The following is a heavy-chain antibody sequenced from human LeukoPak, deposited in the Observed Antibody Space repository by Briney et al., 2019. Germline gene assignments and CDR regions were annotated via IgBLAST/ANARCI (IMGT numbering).Heavy chain of an antibody. V-gene: IGHV3-48*03. D-gene: IGHD1-26*01. CDR2: IHDGGKTT. CDR3: ARDRRSGDDAFDI. CDR1: GFTFSSFE. Sequence: PGGSLRLSCTASGFTFSSFEVNWVRQAPGKGLEWVSYIHDGGKTTYYADSVTGRFTISRDNAKNSLYLQMNSLRAEDTALYYCARDRRSGDDAFDIWGQGTMVTVSS. J-gene: IGHJ3*02.